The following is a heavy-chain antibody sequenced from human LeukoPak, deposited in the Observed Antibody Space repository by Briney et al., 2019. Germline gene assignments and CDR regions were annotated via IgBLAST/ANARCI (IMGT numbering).Heavy chain of an antibody. V-gene: IGHV4-31*03. D-gene: IGHD3-22*01. CDR2: IYYSGNT. J-gene: IGHJ4*02. CDR3: ARGRADYLRYFDSSGYSVKFGS. Sequence: SETLSLTCTVSGGSVISDGFHWTWIRQRPGKGLEWIGYIYYSGNTYNNPSLKSRLTISIDTSKNQFSLKLSSVTAADTAVYHCARGRADYLRYFDSSGYSVKFGSWGQGTLVTVSS. CDR1: GGSVISDGFH.